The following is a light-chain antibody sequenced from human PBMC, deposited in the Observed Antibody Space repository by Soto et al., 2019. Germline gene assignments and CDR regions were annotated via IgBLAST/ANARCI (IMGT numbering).Light chain of an antibody. Sequence: EIVLTQSPGTLSLSPGERATLSCRASQSVSSSFLAWYQQRPGQAPRLLIFGASYKATGLPDRFSGSGSGTDFTLTISRLEPEDFAVYYCQHYGSSPPEFTFGPGTKVDSK. V-gene: IGKV3-20*01. J-gene: IGKJ3*01. CDR1: QSVSSSF. CDR3: QHYGSSPPEFT. CDR2: GAS.